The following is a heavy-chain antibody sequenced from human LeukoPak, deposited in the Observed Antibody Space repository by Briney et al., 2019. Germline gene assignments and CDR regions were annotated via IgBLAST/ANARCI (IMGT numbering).Heavy chain of an antibody. J-gene: IGHJ3*02. V-gene: IGHV3-30*02. CDR3: ARDGVPYDSSGYYDI. CDR1: GFTFSNYG. D-gene: IGHD3-22*01. Sequence: GGSLRLSCAASGFTFSNYGIHWVRQAPGKGLEWVAFIRYDGSNKYYADSVKGRFTISRDNSKNTLFLQMNSLRAEDTAVYYCARDGVPYDSSGYYDIWGQGTMVTVSS. CDR2: IRYDGSNK.